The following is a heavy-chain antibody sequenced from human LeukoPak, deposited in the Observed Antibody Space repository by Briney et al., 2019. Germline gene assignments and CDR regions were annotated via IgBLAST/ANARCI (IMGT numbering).Heavy chain of an antibody. CDR3: AKAKGGSYSPLDS. CDR1: GFSVSSQA. J-gene: IGHJ4*02. CDR2: ISGSGGTT. Sequence: GGSLRLSCAVSGFSVSSQALSWVRQAPGKGLEWLSGISGSGGTTYYADSVKGRFTISRDNSKNKLYLQLDNLRAEDTAVYYCAKAKGGSYSPLDSWGQGTLVTVSS. V-gene: IGHV3-23*01. D-gene: IGHD3-10*01.